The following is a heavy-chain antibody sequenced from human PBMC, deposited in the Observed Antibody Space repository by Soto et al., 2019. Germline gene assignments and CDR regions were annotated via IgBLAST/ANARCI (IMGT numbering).Heavy chain of an antibody. D-gene: IGHD6-6*01. J-gene: IGHJ4*02. Sequence: EVQLVESGGGLVQPGGSLRLSCAASGFTFSIYWMNWVRQAPGKGLEWVANIKQDESEKNYVDSVKGRFTISRDNAKKSLYLQMNSLRAEDTAVYYCARDDSSSSAVFDSWGQGTLVTVSS. V-gene: IGHV3-7*05. CDR2: IKQDESEK. CDR1: GFTFSIYW. CDR3: ARDDSSSSAVFDS.